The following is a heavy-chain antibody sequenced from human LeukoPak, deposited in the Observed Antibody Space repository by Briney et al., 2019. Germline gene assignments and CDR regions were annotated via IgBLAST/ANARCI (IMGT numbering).Heavy chain of an antibody. CDR1: GFTFSSYG. CDR2: IWYDGSNK. Sequence: GRSLRLSCAASGFTFSSYGMHWVRQAPGKGLEWVAVIWYDGSNKYYEDSVKGRFTISRDNSKNTLYLQMNSLRAEDTAVYYCARESTMVRGVPIDYWGQGTLVTVSS. CDR3: ARESTMVRGVPIDY. V-gene: IGHV3-33*01. D-gene: IGHD3-10*01. J-gene: IGHJ4*02.